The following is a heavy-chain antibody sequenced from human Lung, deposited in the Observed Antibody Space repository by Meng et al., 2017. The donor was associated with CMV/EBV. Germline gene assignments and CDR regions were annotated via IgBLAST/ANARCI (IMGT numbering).Heavy chain of an antibody. D-gene: IGHD3-10*01. CDR3: ARARSYYYWDYYYYYGMDV. CDR2: INPSGGST. V-gene: IGHV1-46*01. CDR1: GYTFTSYY. J-gene: IGHJ6*02. Sequence: ASXXVSXKASGYTFTSYYMHWVRQAPGQGLEWMGIINPSGGSTSYAQKFQGRVTMTRDTSTSTVYMELSSLRSEDTAVYYCARARSYYYWDYYYYYGMDVXGQGXTVTVSS.